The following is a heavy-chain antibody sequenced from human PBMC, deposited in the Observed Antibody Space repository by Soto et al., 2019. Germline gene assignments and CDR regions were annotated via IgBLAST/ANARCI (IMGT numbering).Heavy chain of an antibody. D-gene: IGHD2-15*01. J-gene: IGHJ4*02. CDR2: IIPIFGTA. Sequence: SVKVSCKASGGTFSSYAISWVRQAPGQGLEWMGGIIPIFGTANYAQKFQGRVTITADESTSTAYMELSSLRSEDTAVYYCASGYCSGGSCYVFDYWGQGTLVTVSS. CDR3: ASGYCSGGSCYVFDY. V-gene: IGHV1-69*13. CDR1: GGTFSSYA.